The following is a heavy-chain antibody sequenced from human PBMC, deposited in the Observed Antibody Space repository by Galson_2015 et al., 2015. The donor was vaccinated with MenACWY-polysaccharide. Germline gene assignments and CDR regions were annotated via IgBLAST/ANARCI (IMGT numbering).Heavy chain of an antibody. J-gene: IGHJ4*02. CDR2: INPNTSVT. D-gene: IGHD3-16*01. CDR1: GYSFTGHH. Sequence: QSGAEVKKPGASVKVSCKASGYSFTGHHIHWVRQAPGKGLEWLGWINPNTSVTKYAKKFQNWVTLTRDSSINTAYLELTGLKSDDTAFYYCARVSRLAYYLDTWGQGTLVTVSS. V-gene: IGHV1-2*04. CDR3: ARVSRLAYYLDT.